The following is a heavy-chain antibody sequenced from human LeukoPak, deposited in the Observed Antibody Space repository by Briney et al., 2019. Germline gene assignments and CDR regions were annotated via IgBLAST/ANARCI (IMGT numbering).Heavy chain of an antibody. J-gene: IGHJ6*02. CDR2: IYYSGST. CDR3: LGVHYYYGMDV. CDR1: GGSISSYY. Sequence: SETLSLTCTVSGGSISSYYWSWIRQPPGKGLEWIGYIYYSGSTNYNPSLKSRVTISVDTSKNQFSLKLSSVTAADTAVYYCLGVHYYYGMDVWGQGTTVTVSS. V-gene: IGHV4-59*08.